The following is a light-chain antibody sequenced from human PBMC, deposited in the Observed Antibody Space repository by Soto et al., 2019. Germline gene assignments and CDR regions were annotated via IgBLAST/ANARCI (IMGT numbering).Light chain of an antibody. CDR1: SSNIGAGYD. J-gene: IGLJ2*01. Sequence: QSVLTQPPSVSGAPGQRVTISCTRSSSNIGAGYDVHWYQQLPGTAPKLLIYGNSNRPSGVPDRFSGSKSGTSASLVITGLQAEDEADYYCQSYDSSLSGVVFGGGTKVTVL. CDR2: GNS. CDR3: QSYDSSLSGVV. V-gene: IGLV1-40*01.